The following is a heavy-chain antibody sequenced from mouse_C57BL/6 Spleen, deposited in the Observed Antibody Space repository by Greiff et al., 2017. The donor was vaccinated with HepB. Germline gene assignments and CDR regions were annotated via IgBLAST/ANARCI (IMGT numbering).Heavy chain of an antibody. CDR1: GYTFTSYW. Sequence: QVQLQQPGTELVKPGASVKLSCKASGYTFTSYWMHWVKQRPGQGLEWIGNINPSNGGTNYNEKFKSKATLTVDKSSSTAYMQLSSLTSEDSAVYYCARGEGIYYDYLYAMDYWGQGTSVIVSS. D-gene: IGHD2-4*01. CDR3: ARGEGIYYDYLYAMDY. J-gene: IGHJ4*01. CDR2: INPSNGGT. V-gene: IGHV1-53*01.